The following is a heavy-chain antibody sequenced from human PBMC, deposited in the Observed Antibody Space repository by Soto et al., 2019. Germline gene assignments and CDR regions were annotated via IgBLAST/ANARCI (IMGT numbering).Heavy chain of an antibody. D-gene: IGHD6-13*01. J-gene: IGHJ4*02. V-gene: IGHV3-21*03. CDR2: INSNSSEK. CDR1: GFTFSSYA. CDR3: ARDGVAPGLYFDH. Sequence: GGSLRLSCAASGFTFSSYAMNWVRQAPGKGLEWVSTINSNSSEKNYADSVKGRFTISRENAKNSLYLQMTSLRAEDTAVYYCARDGVAPGLYFDHWGQGTPVTVSS.